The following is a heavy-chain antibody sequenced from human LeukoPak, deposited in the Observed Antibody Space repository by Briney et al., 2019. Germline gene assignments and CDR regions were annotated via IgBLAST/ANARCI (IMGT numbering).Heavy chain of an antibody. V-gene: IGHV4-34*01. CDR3: ARRSALLRFLEWDQYYFDY. Sequence: PSETLSLTCAVYGGSFSGYYWSWIRQPPGKGLEWIGEINHSGSTNYNPSLKSRVTISVDTSKNQFSLKLSSVTAADTAVYYCARRSALLRFLEWDQYYFDYWGQGTLVTVSS. CDR1: GGSFSGYY. CDR2: INHSGST. D-gene: IGHD3-3*01. J-gene: IGHJ4*02.